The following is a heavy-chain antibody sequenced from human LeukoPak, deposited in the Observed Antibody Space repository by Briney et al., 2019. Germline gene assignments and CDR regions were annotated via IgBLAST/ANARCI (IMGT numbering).Heavy chain of an antibody. Sequence: ASVKVSCKASGYTFTNYYMHWMRQAPGHGLEWMGVINPSGGSTTYAQKFQGRVIMTRDASTTTVHVELSSLGSEDTAVYYCAREGYHYYGMDVWGQGTTVTVSS. V-gene: IGHV1-46*01. D-gene: IGHD2-15*01. J-gene: IGHJ6*02. CDR1: GYTFTNYY. CDR3: AREGYHYYGMDV. CDR2: INPSGGST.